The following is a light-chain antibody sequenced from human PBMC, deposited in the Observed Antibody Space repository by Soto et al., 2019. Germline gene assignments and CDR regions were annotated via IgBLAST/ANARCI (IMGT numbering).Light chain of an antibody. V-gene: IGKV3-20*01. CDR3: QQYGSSTGT. CDR2: GAS. J-gene: IGKJ1*01. Sequence: EIVLTQSPGTLSLSPGERATLSCRASQSVTSSFLAWYQQKPGQAPRLLIYGASSRATGIPDRFSGSGSGTEFTLTISRLEPEDFAVYYCQQYGSSTGTFGQGTKVVIK. CDR1: QSVTSSF.